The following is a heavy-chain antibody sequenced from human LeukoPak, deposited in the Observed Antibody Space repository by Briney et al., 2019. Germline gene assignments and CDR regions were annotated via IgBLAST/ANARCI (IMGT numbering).Heavy chain of an antibody. Sequence: GGSLRLSCAASGFTFSSYGMHWVRQAPGKGLEWVAVISYDGSNKYYADSVKGRFTISRDNSKNTLYLQMNSLRAEDTAVYYCASYARTFDYWGQGTLVTVSS. V-gene: IGHV3-30*19. D-gene: IGHD6-6*01. CDR1: GFTFSSYG. CDR3: ASYARTFDY. CDR2: ISYDGSNK. J-gene: IGHJ4*02.